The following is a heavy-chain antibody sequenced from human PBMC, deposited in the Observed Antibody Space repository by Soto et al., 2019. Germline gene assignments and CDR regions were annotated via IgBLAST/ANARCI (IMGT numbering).Heavy chain of an antibody. J-gene: IGHJ5*02. CDR2: INPNSGGT. V-gene: IGHV1-2*04. Sequence: QVQLVQSGAEVKKRGASVKVSCKAYGCTFTGYYMHWVRQAPGQGLEWMGWINPNSGGTNYAQKFQGWVTMTRDTSISRAYMELSRLRSDETAVDYCARGIVGATVWVHWFDPWGQGTLVTVSS. CDR3: ARGIVGATVWVHWFDP. CDR1: GCTFTGYY. D-gene: IGHD1-26*01.